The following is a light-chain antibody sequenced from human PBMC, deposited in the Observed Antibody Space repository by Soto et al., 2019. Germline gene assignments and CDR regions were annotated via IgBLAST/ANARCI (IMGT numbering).Light chain of an antibody. Sequence: EVVLTQSPATLSVSPGARATLSCRASQSVSRNLAWYQQKPGQAPRLLIYGASTRATGGPARFSGSGSATEFTLSISSLQSEDVAVYYCQQYGDWPPETFGQGTKLEI. V-gene: IGKV3-15*01. CDR1: QSVSRN. CDR2: GAS. CDR3: QQYGDWPPET. J-gene: IGKJ2*01.